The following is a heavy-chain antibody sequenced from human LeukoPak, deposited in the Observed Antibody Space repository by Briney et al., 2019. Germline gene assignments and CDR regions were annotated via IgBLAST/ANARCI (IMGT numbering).Heavy chain of an antibody. J-gene: IGHJ4*02. CDR1: GGTFSSYA. Sequence: SVKVSCKASGGTFSSYAISWVRQAPGQGLEWMGRIIPILGIANYAQKFQGRVTITADKSTSAAYMELSSLRSEDTAVYYCARDSDSYSGYEFDYWGQGTLVTVSS. D-gene: IGHD5-12*01. CDR2: IIPILGIA. V-gene: IGHV1-69*04. CDR3: ARDSDSYSGYEFDY.